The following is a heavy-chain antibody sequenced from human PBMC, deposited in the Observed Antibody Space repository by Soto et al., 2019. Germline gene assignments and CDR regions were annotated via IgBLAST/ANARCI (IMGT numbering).Heavy chain of an antibody. Sequence: SETLSLTCTVSGGSVSSGSYYWSWIRQPPGKGLEWIGYIYYSGSTNYNPSLKSRVTISVDTSKNQFSLKLSSVTAADTAVYYCARVQRGRPDETPFDYWGQGTLVTVSS. CDR2: IYYSGST. CDR3: ARVQRGRPDETPFDY. J-gene: IGHJ4*02. V-gene: IGHV4-61*01. CDR1: GGSVSSGSYY. D-gene: IGHD1-26*01.